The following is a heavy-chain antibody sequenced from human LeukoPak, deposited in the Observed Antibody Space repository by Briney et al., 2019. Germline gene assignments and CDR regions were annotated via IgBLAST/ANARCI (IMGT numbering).Heavy chain of an antibody. CDR2: IYPRGST. CDR1: GGSISSGSYS. J-gene: IGHJ4*02. V-gene: IGHV4-30-2*01. Sequence: PSETLSLTCAVSGGSISSGSYSWSWIRQPPGKGLEWIGYIYPRGSTYYNPSLKSRVTISVDRSKSQFSLKLSSVTAADTAVYYCARGVGATTYFDYWGQGTLVTVSS. D-gene: IGHD1-26*01. CDR3: ARGVGATTYFDY.